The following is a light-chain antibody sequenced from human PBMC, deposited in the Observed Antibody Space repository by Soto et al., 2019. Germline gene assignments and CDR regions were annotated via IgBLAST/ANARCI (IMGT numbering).Light chain of an antibody. Sequence: EIVLTQSPGTLSLSPGDRATLSCRASQSVSNNYLAWYQQKPGQAPRLLIYGASNRATGIPDRFSGSGSGTDFTLTISRLEPEDFAVYYCQQYNNWPRGTFGQGTKVDIK. CDR1: QSVSNNY. J-gene: IGKJ1*01. CDR2: GAS. V-gene: IGKV3-20*01. CDR3: QQYNNWPRGT.